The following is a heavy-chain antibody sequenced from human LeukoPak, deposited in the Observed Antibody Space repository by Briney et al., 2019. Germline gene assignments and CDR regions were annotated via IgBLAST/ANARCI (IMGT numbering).Heavy chain of an antibody. D-gene: IGHD3-10*01. J-gene: IGHJ4*02. CDR2: IWYDGSNK. CDR3: ARGRGSYGSGGYPRSYFDY. Sequence: GGSLRLSCAASGFTFSSYGMHWVRQAPGKGLEWVAVIWYDGSNKYYADSVKGRITISRDNSKNTLYLQMNSLRAEDTAVYYCARGRGSYGSGGYPRSYFDYWGQGTLVTVSS. CDR1: GFTFSSYG. V-gene: IGHV3-30*19.